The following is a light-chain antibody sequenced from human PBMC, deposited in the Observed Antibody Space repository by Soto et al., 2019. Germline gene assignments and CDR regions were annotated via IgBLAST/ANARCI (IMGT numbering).Light chain of an antibody. V-gene: IGKV1-6*01. CDR1: QGIRND. Sequence: AIQMTQSPSSLSASKGDRVTITCRASQGIRNDLNWYQQKPGKAPKLLIYATSSLQGGVPSRFRGSGSGTDFTLTISSLQPEDVATYYCLQEYTYPRTFGQGTKVEI. J-gene: IGKJ1*01. CDR3: LQEYTYPRT. CDR2: ATS.